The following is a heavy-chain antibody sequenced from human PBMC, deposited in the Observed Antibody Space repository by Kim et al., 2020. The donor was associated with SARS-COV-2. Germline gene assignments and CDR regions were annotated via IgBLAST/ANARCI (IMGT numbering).Heavy chain of an antibody. Sequence: LKSRVTISVDTSKNQFALKLSAVTAADTAVYYCARGGYSSSWYGAHWYFDLWGRGTLVTVSS. V-gene: IGHV4-34*01. J-gene: IGHJ2*01. CDR3: ARGGYSSSWYGAHWYFDL. D-gene: IGHD6-13*01.